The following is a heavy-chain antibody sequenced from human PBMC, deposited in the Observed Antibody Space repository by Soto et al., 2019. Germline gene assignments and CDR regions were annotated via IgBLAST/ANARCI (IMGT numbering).Heavy chain of an antibody. Sequence: SETLSLTCTVSSGSISSYYWSWIRQPPGKGLEWIGYIYYSGSTNHNPSLKSRVTISVDTSKNQFSLKLSSVTAADTAVYYCARGYGSGENWFDSWGQGTLVTVSS. CDR2: IYYSGST. CDR1: SGSISSYY. J-gene: IGHJ5*01. V-gene: IGHV4-59*01. D-gene: IGHD3-10*01. CDR3: ARGYGSGENWFDS.